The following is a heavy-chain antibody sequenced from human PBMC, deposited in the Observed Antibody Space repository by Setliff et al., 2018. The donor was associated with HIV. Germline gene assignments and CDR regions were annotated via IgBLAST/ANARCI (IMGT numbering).Heavy chain of an antibody. CDR3: ARDGGRTGYSSSSDQ. Sequence: SETLSLTCTVSGGSISSYYWSWIRQPPGKGLEWIGYIYTSGSINYNPSLKSRVTISVDTSKNQISLKLNSVTAADTAVYYCARDGGRTGYSSSSDQWGQGTLVTVSS. CDR1: GGSISSYY. D-gene: IGHD6-13*01. V-gene: IGHV4-4*09. J-gene: IGHJ4*02. CDR2: IYTSGSI.